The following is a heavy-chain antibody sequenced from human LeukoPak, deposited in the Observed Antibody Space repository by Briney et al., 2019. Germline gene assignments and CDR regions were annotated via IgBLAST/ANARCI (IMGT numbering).Heavy chain of an antibody. V-gene: IGHV1-18*01. CDR1: GYTFTSYG. D-gene: IGHD3-10*01. J-gene: IGHJ4*02. Sequence: ASVKVSCEASGYTFTSYGISWVRQAPGQGLEWMGWISAYNGNANYAQKLQGRVTMTTDTSTSTAYMELRSLRSDDTAVYYCARQKDVLLWFGECDFDYWGQGTLVTVSS. CDR2: ISAYNGNA. CDR3: ARQKDVLLWFGECDFDY.